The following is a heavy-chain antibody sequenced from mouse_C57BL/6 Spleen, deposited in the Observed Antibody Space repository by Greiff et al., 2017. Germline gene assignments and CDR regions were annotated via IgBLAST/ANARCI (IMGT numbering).Heavy chain of an antibody. J-gene: IGHJ4*01. CDR2: IHPNSGST. D-gene: IGHD2-1*01. CDR1: GYTFTSYW. V-gene: IGHV1-64*01. CDR3: ARRGNYVGLYYAMDY. Sequence: QVQLKQPGAELVKPGASVKLSCKASGYTFTSYWMHWVKQRPGQGLEWIGMIHPNSGSTNYNEKFKSKATLTVDKSSSTAYMQLSSLTSEDSAVYYCARRGNYVGLYYAMDYWGQGTSVTVSS.